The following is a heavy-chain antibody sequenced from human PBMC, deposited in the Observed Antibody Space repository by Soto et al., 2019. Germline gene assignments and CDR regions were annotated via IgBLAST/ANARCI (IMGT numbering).Heavy chain of an antibody. D-gene: IGHD6-6*01. V-gene: IGHV4-39*01. J-gene: IGHJ4*02. Sequence: SETLSLTCTVSGGSITSSSHYWGWIRQPPGKGLECIGNIYYDGNTYYNPSLKSRVTISLDTSKNQFSLRLNSVTAADTAVYYCARSSITPRLFMYPFDYWGQGTLDTVS. CDR1: GGSITSSSHY. CDR3: ARSSITPRLFMYPFDY. CDR2: IYYDGNT.